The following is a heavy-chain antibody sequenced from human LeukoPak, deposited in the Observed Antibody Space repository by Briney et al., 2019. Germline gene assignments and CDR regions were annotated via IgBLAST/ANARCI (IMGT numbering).Heavy chain of an antibody. V-gene: IGHV4-59*01. J-gene: IGHJ4*02. CDR3: TRGAGWLIDY. CDR2: IYYSGST. D-gene: IGHD3-16*01. CDR1: GGSISSYY. Sequence: SETLSLTCTVSGGSISSYYWNWIRQPPGKGLEWIGNIYYSGSTNYNPSLKSRVTISADTSKNQFSLKLNSLTTADTAVYYCTRGAGWLIDYWGQGILVTVSS.